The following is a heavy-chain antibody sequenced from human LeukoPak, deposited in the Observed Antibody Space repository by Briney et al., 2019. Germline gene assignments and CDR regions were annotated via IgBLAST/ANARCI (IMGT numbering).Heavy chain of an antibody. D-gene: IGHD2-8*02. Sequence: ASVKVSCKASGYTFTGYYMHWVRQAPGQGLEWMGWINPNSGDTNYAQKFQGRVTMTRDTSISTAYMELSRLRSDDTAVYYCARDRRGTGNSFDYWGQGTLVTVSS. J-gene: IGHJ4*02. CDR2: INPNSGDT. CDR3: ARDRRGTGNSFDY. CDR1: GYTFTGYY. V-gene: IGHV1-2*02.